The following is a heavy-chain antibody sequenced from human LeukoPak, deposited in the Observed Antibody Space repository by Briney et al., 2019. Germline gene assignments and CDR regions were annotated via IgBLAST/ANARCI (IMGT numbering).Heavy chain of an antibody. D-gene: IGHD5/OR15-5a*01. CDR2: IYYSGST. J-gene: IGHJ3*02. V-gene: IGHV4-39*01. Sequence: SETLSLTCTASGGSISSSSYYWGWIRQPPGKGLEWIGSIYYSGSTYYNPSLKSRVTISVDTSKNQFSLKLSSVTAADTAVYYCARSTRSTAFDIWGQGTMVTVSS. CDR1: GGSISSSSYY. CDR3: ARSTRSTAFDI.